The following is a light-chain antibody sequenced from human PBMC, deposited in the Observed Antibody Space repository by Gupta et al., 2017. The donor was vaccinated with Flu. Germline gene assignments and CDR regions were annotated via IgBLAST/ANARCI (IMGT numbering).Light chain of an antibody. CDR1: SLRIYY. CDR2: GKN. V-gene: IGLV3-19*01. J-gene: IGLJ2*01. Sequence: GQTVSITCQAASLRIYYSCWYQQKPGPAPVLVIYGKNNRTSGIPDRFSASSSGNTASFTITGAQAEAEADYYCTARYSSGNRVVFGGGTKLTVL. CDR3: TARYSSGNRVV.